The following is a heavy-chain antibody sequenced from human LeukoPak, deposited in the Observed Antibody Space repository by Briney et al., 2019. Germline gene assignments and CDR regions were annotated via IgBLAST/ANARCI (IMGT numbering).Heavy chain of an antibody. J-gene: IGHJ4*02. V-gene: IGHV4-34*01. CDR3: AREFGMVRGVINYFDY. CDR2: INHSGST. Sequence: KPSETLSLTCAVYGGSFSGYYWSWIRQPPGKGLEWIGEINHSGSTNYNPSLKSRVTVSVDTSKNQFSLKLSSVTAADTAVYYCAREFGMVRGVINYFDYWGQGALVTVSS. CDR1: GGSFSGYY. D-gene: IGHD3-10*01.